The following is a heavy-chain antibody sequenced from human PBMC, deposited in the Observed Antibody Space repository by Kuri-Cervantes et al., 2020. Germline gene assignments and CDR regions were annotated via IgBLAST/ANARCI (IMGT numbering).Heavy chain of an antibody. J-gene: IGHJ6*02. CDR3: ARAFKWELDYYYYYYGMDV. D-gene: IGHD1-26*01. V-gene: IGHV3-23*01. CDR2: ISSSGGNT. CDR1: GFTFSSYA. Sequence: GESLKISCAASGFTFSSYAMNWVRQAPGKGLEWVSTISSSGGNTYYADSVKGRFTISRDNAKNSLYLQMNSLRDEDTAVYYCARAFKWELDYYYYYYGMDVWGQGTTVTVSS.